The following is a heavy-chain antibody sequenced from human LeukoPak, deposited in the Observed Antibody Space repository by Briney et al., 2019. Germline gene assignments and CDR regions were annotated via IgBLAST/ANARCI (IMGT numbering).Heavy chain of an antibody. CDR2: IYPGDSET. CDR3: ARRPRNSPFDY. V-gene: IGHV5-51*01. D-gene: IGHD2-21*01. Sequence: GESLKISCQGSGYSFNGYWIGWVRQVPGKGLEWMGIIYPGDSETRYSPSFQGQVTFSADTSISTAYLQWSSLKASDSAIYYCARRPRNSPFDYWGQGALVTVSS. CDR1: GYSFNGYW. J-gene: IGHJ4*02.